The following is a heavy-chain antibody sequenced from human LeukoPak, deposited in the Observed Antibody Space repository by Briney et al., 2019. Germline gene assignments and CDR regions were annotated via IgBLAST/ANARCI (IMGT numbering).Heavy chain of an antibody. CDR1: GYTFTGYY. Sequence: ASVKVSCKASGYTFTGYYMHWVRQAPGQGLEWMGWINPNSGGTNYAQKFQGWVTMTRDTFISTAYMELSRLRSDDTAVYYCARGRGQQLVYFDYWGQGTLVTVSS. V-gene: IGHV1-2*04. CDR2: INPNSGGT. CDR3: ARGRGQQLVYFDY. D-gene: IGHD6-13*01. J-gene: IGHJ4*02.